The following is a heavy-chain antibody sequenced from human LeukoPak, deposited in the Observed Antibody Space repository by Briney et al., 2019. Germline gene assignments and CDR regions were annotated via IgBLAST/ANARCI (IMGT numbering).Heavy chain of an antibody. V-gene: IGHV3-9*01. D-gene: IGHD2-2*01. J-gene: IGHJ4*02. CDR1: GFTFDDYA. CDR2: ISWNSGSI. CDR3: AKGGVRYCSSTSCYGGYFDY. Sequence: PGRSLRLSCAASGFTFDDYAMHWVRQAPGKGLEWVSGISWNSGSIAYADSVKGRFTTSRDNAKNSLYLQMNSLRAEDTALYYCAKGGVRYCSSTSCYGGYFDYWGQGTLVTVSS.